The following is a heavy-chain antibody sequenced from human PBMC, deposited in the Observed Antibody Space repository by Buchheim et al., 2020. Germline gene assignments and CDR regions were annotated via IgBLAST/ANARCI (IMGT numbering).Heavy chain of an antibody. CDR2: ISYDGSNK. Sequence: QVQLVESGGGVVQPGKSLRLSCAASGFTFSGFGMHWVRQAPGKGLEWVAAISYDGSNKYFADSVKGRFTISSDNSKNTLYLQMNSLRAEDTAVYYCAKRSGDRTTSWGMDIWGQGTT. CDR3: AKRSGDRTTSWGMDI. J-gene: IGHJ6*02. CDR1: GFTFSGFG. D-gene: IGHD1-14*01. V-gene: IGHV3-30*18.